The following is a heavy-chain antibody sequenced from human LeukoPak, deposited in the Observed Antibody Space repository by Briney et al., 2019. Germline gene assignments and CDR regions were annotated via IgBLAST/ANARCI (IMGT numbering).Heavy chain of an antibody. J-gene: IGHJ5*02. CDR1: GGTFSSYA. D-gene: IGHD3-10*01. V-gene: IGHV1-69*04. CDR3: ARETRREYYGSGELFDP. CDR2: IIPILGIA. Sequence: ASVKVSCKASGGTFSSYAISWVRQAPGQGLEWMGRIIPILGIANYAQKFQGRVTITADKSTSTAYMELSSLRSEDTAVYYCARETRREYYGSGELFDPWGQGTLVTVSS.